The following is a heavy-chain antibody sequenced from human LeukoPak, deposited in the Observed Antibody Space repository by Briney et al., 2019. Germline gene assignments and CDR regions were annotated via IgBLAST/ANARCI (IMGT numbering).Heavy chain of an antibody. Sequence: SETLSLTCAVYGGSFSGYYWSWIRQPPGKGLEWIGEINHSGSTNYNPSLKSRVTISVDTSKNQFSLKLSSVTAADTVVYYCARLEIAAAGNRWFDPWGQGTLVTVSS. J-gene: IGHJ5*02. CDR2: INHSGST. CDR3: ARLEIAAAGNRWFDP. CDR1: GGSFSGYY. V-gene: IGHV4-34*01. D-gene: IGHD6-13*01.